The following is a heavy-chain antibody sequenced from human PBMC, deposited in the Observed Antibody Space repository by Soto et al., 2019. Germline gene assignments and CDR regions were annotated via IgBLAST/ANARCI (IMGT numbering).Heavy chain of an antibody. CDR1: GYTFTNYG. J-gene: IGHJ3*02. CDR3: ARCRWYYAFDI. Sequence: VASVKVSCKASGYTFTNYGLSWVRQAPGQGLEWMGWISAYNGNTNYAQKLQGRVTMTTDTSTSTAYMELRSLRSDDTAVYYCARCRWYYAFDIWGQGTMVTVSS. CDR2: ISAYNGNT. V-gene: IGHV1-18*04. D-gene: IGHD6-13*01.